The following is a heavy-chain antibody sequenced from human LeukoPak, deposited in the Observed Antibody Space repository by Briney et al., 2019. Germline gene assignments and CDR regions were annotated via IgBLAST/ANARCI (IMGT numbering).Heavy chain of an antibody. J-gene: IGHJ4*02. V-gene: IGHV4-59*08. CDR2: IYYSGST. CDR3: ARFQGELYRYFDY. D-gene: IGHD1-1*01. CDR1: GGSIRSYY. Sequence: SETLSLTCTVSGGSIRSYYWSWIRQPPGKGLEWIGYIYYSGSTYYNPSLKSRVTISVDTSKNQFSLKLSSVTAADTAVYYCARFQGELYRYFDYWGQGTLVTVSS.